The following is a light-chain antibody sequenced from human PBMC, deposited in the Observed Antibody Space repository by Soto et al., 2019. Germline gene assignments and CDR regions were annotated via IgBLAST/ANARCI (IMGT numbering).Light chain of an antibody. CDR2: AIS. V-gene: IGKV3-20*01. CDR1: QSVTNSY. Sequence: EIVLTQSPGTLSLSPCETATLSCRASQSVTNSYLAWYQQKSGQAPRLLIYAISRRATGIPDRFSGSGSGTDFALTISRLEPEDFAVYYCQQYGISRTFGQGTKV. CDR3: QQYGISRT. J-gene: IGKJ1*01.